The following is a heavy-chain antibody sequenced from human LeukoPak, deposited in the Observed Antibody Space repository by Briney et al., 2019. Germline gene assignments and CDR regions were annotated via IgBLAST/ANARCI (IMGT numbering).Heavy chain of an antibody. CDR1: GYSVTSYW. CDR2: IYPGDSDT. Sequence: GEPRKSPRKGSGYSVTSYWIAGVGPIPRKGLEWMGIIYPGDSDTRYSPSFQGQVTISADKSISTAYLQWSSLKASDSAMYYCARGYRSGGSCDPDYWGQGTLVTVSS. V-gene: IGHV5-51*01. J-gene: IGHJ4*02. D-gene: IGHD2-15*01. CDR3: ARGYRSGGSCDPDY.